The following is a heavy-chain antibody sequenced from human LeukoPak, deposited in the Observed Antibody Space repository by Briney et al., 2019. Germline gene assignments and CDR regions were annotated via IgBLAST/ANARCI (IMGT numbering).Heavy chain of an antibody. CDR1: GFTFSSYW. Sequence: GGFLRLSCAASGFTFSSYWMHWVRQAPGKGLVWVSRINSDGSSTSYADSVKGRFTISRDNAKNTLYLQMNSLRAEDTAVYYCAREGVLRVTGVPDYYNYYGMDVWGQRTTVTVSS. D-gene: IGHD2-2*01. CDR3: AREGVLRVTGVPDYYNYYGMDV. CDR2: INSDGSST. V-gene: IGHV3-74*01. J-gene: IGHJ6*02.